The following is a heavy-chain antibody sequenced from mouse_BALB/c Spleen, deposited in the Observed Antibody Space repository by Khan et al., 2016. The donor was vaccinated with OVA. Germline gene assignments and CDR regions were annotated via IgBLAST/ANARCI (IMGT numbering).Heavy chain of an antibody. CDR3: ARSPYGNFAY. D-gene: IGHD2-1*01. CDR1: GFTFSTYA. CDR2: ISSDGDYT. Sequence: EVQLVESGGGLVKPGGSLKLSCAASGFTFSTYAMSWVSQTPEKRLEWVATISSDGDYTYYPDNVTGRFTISRDNAKNTLYLQMSSLRSEDTAMYYCARSPYGNFAYWGQGTLVTVSA. J-gene: IGHJ3*01. V-gene: IGHV5-9-3*01.